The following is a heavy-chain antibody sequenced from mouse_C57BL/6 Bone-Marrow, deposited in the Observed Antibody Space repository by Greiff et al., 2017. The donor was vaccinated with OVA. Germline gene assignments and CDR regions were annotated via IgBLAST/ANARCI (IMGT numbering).Heavy chain of an antibody. CDR1: GFSLTSYG. CDR3: AESSAGPAWFAD. J-gene: IGHJ3*01. V-gene: IGHV2-4*01. CDR2: MCSGGST. Sequence: QVQLKESGPGLVQPSQTLSITCTVSGFSLTSYGVHWVRQPPGKGLEWMGVMCSGGSTNYNAAFISRLRISKDNSKSQVFFKMNSRQADDTAIYYCAESSAGPAWFADWGQGTLVTVSA. D-gene: IGHD6-1*01.